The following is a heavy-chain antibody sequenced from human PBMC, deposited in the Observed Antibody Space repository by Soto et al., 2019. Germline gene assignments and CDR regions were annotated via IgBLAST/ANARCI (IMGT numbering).Heavy chain of an antibody. CDR2: IYPGDSDT. D-gene: IGHD3-10*01. CDR3: ARDHFGELFDGYYYYGMDV. Sequence: GESLKISCKGSGYSFTSYWIGWVRQMPGKGLEWMGIIYPGDSDTRYSPSFQGQVTISADKSISTAYLQWSSLKASDTALYYCARDHFGELFDGYYYYGMDVWGQGTTVTVSS. V-gene: IGHV5-51*01. CDR1: GYSFTSYW. J-gene: IGHJ6*02.